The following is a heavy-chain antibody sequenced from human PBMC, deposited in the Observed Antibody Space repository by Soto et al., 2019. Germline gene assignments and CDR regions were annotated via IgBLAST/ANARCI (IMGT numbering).Heavy chain of an antibody. D-gene: IGHD3-3*01. J-gene: IGHJ6*03. V-gene: IGHV1-18*01. CDR2: ISAYNGNT. Sequence: GASVKVSCKASGYTFTSYGISWVRQAPGQGLEWMGWISAYNGNTNYAQKLQGRVTMTTDTSTSTAYMELRSLRSDDTAVYYCARDWSVVIIPVGPYYYYMDVWGKGTTVTVSS. CDR3: ARDWSVVIIPVGPYYYYMDV. CDR1: GYTFTSYG.